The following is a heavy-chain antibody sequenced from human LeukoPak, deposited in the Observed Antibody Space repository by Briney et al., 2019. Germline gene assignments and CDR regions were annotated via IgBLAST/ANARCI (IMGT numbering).Heavy chain of an antibody. D-gene: IGHD3-22*01. Sequence: PGGSLRLSCAASGFTFSNFGMHWVRQAPGKGLEWVAFIRYDGSNKYYADSVKGRFTISRDNSKNTLYLQMNSLIAEDTAVYYCARDRWYYYDSSDYYHDAFDIWGQGTMVTVSS. V-gene: IGHV3-30*02. CDR1: GFTFSNFG. J-gene: IGHJ3*02. CDR2: IRYDGSNK. CDR3: ARDRWYYYDSSDYYHDAFDI.